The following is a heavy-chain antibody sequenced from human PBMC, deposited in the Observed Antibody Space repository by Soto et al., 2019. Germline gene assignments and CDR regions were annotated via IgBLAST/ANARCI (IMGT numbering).Heavy chain of an antibody. J-gene: IGHJ5*02. CDR3: ARANYYDSSGYRRSKSFWFDP. Sequence: GGSLRLSCAASGFTVSSNYMSWVRQAPGKGLEWVSVIYSGGSTYYADSVKGRFTISRDNSKNTLYLQMNSLRAEDTAVYYCARANYYDSSGYRRSKSFWFDPWGQGTLVTVSS. D-gene: IGHD3-22*01. CDR1: GFTVSSNY. CDR2: IYSGGST. V-gene: IGHV3-53*01.